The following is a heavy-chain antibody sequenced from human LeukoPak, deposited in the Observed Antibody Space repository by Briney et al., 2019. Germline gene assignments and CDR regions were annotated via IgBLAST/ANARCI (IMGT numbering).Heavy chain of an antibody. D-gene: IGHD2/OR15-2a*01. Sequence: TGGSLRLSCAASGFTFSSYEMNWVRQAPGKGLEWVSYISSSGSTIYYADSVKGRFTISRDNAKNSLYLQMNSLRAEDTAVYYCANQDSTEYSYYFDFWGQGTLVTVSS. CDR1: GFTFSSYE. J-gene: IGHJ4*02. CDR2: ISSSGSTI. CDR3: ANQDSTEYSYYFDF. V-gene: IGHV3-48*03.